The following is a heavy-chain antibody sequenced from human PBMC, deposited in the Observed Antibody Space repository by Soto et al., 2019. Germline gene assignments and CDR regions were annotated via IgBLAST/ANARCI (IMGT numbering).Heavy chain of an antibody. D-gene: IGHD3-22*01. CDR3: ARPMVDSIGNADYFDC. CDR1: GYSCTTYW. J-gene: IGHJ4*02. V-gene: IGHV5-51*01. Sequence: GESLKTSCKGSGYSCTTYWIRRVRQMPGKGLEWMGIIYPGDSDTRYSPSFQGQVSISADKSISTAYLQWSSLKASDTAMYYCARPMVDSIGNADYFDCWGQGTLVSVSS. CDR2: IYPGDSDT.